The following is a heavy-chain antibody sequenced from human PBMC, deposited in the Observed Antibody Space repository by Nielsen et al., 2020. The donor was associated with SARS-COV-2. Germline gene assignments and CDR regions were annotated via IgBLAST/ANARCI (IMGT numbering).Heavy chain of an antibody. D-gene: IGHD5-12*01. CDR1: GFTFSSYW. V-gene: IGHV3-7*01. CDR2: IKHDGSEQ. Sequence: GESLKISCAASGFTFSSYWMSWVRQAPCKGLEWLANIKHDGSEQYYVDSVKGRFTMSRDNAKNLLYLQMNSLRDDDTAVYYCARDSYIVPTNYYFDYWGQGALVTVSS. CDR3: ARDSYIVPTNYYFDY. J-gene: IGHJ4*02.